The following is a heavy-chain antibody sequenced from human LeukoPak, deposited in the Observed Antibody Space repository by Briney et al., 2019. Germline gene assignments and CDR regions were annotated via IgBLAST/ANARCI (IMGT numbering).Heavy chain of an antibody. Sequence: GRSLRLSCAASGFTFDDYAMHWVRQAPGKGLEWVSGLSWNSGSIGYADSVKGRFTISRDNAKNSLYLQMNSLRAEDTALYSCAKDSMLRGAPPMPYNWFDPWAQGTLVTVSS. CDR1: GFTFDDYA. J-gene: IGHJ5*02. D-gene: IGHD3-10*01. V-gene: IGHV3-9*01. CDR3: AKDSMLRGAPPMPYNWFDP. CDR2: LSWNSGSI.